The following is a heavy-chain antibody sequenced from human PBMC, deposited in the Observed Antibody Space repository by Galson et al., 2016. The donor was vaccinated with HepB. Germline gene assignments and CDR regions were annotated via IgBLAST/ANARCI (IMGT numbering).Heavy chain of an antibody. CDR1: GFFFSSYD. D-gene: IGHD2-15*01. CDR3: VFSLYASFSAMNV. Sequence: SLRLSCAASGFFFSSYDMHWVRQAPGKGLEWVALIRYHGSEKYYGDSVKGRFTISRDNSKNTVYLQMSSLRVEDSAVYYCVFSLYASFSAMNVWGQGTTVIVSS. J-gene: IGHJ6*02. CDR2: IRYHGSEK. V-gene: IGHV3-33*03.